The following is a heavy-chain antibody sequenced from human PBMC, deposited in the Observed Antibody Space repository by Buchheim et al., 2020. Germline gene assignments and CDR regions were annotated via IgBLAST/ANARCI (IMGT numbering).Heavy chain of an antibody. D-gene: IGHD5-18*01. J-gene: IGHJ6*03. V-gene: IGHV1-8*01. CDR1: GYTFTSYD. CDR3: ARGGVGREYSSLNYYYYYMDV. CDR2: MNPNSGNT. Sequence: QVQLVQSGAEVKKPGASVKVSCKASGYTFTSYDINWVRQATGQGLEWMGWMNPNSGNTGYAQKFQGRVTMTRNTSISTAYMELRSLRSEDTAVYYCARGGVGREYSSLNYYYYYMDVWGKGTT.